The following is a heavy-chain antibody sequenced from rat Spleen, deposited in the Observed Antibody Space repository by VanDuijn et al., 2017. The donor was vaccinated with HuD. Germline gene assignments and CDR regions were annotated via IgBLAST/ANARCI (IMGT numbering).Heavy chain of an antibody. J-gene: IGHJ2*01. CDR3: ARGGMTRFDY. Sequence: EVQLVESGGGLVQPGRSLKLSCVASGFTFNNYYMAWVRQAPTKGLEWIAYISTGGGSTYYRDSVKGRFTISRENAKSTLYLQMDSLRSEDTATYYCARGGMTRFDYWGQGVMVTVSS. CDR2: ISTGGGST. D-gene: IGHD1-7*01. CDR1: GFTFNNYY. V-gene: IGHV5-27*01.